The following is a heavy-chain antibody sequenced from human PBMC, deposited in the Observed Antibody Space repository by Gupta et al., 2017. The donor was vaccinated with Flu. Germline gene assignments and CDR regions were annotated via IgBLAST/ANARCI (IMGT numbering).Heavy chain of an antibody. CDR3: ASAGRASSSWYYLGDY. V-gene: IGHV1-69*01. J-gene: IGHJ4*02. Sequence: QVQLVQSGAAVKKPGSSVTVSCRASGGTFSSYASSWVRQAPRQGLEWLGGLITTFGTAKYPQKVQGRVTITADESTSTADMERSSLRSEAKAVYYCASAGRASSSWYYLGDYRGQGTLVTVYS. CDR1: GGTFSSYA. CDR2: LITTFGTA. D-gene: IGHD6-13*01.